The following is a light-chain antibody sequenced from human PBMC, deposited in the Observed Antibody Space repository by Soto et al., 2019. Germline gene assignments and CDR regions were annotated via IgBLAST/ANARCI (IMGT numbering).Light chain of an antibody. CDR1: QSIGSS. CDR3: QQDSNYPQT. V-gene: IGKV1-5*01. CDR2: DAS. J-gene: IGKJ1*01. Sequence: DIQMTQSPSTLSASVGDRVTITCRASQSIGSSLAWYQQKPGQAPNLLISDASNLESGVPSRISGSRSGTDFILTIGSLQPDDFVTYYCQQDSNYPQTFGQGTKVEI.